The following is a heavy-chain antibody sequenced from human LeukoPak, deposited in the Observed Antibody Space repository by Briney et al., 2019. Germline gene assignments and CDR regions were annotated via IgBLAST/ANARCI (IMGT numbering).Heavy chain of an antibody. CDR1: GGTFSSYA. J-gene: IGHJ3*02. Sequence: SVKVSCKASGGTFSSYAISWVRQAPGQGLECMGGIIPIVGTANYAQKFQGRVTITADESTSTAYMELSSLRSEDTAVYYCAFRGVVVPAAPPQSDAFDIWGQGTMVTVSS. V-gene: IGHV1-69*13. CDR3: AFRGVVVPAAPPQSDAFDI. CDR2: IIPIVGTA. D-gene: IGHD2-2*01.